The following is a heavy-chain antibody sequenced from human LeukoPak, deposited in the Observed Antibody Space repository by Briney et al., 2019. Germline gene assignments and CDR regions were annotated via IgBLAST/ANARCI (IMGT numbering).Heavy chain of an antibody. V-gene: IGHV3-30*02. J-gene: IGHJ4*02. CDR1: GFTFSSYG. D-gene: IGHD3-3*01. Sequence: PGGSLRLSCAASGFTFSSYGMHWVRQAPGKGLEWVAFIRYDGSNEYYADSVKGRFTISRDNSKNTLYLQMNSLRAEDTAVYYCAKAPTDFWSGYYMDYWGQGTLVTVSS. CDR3: AKAPTDFWSGYYMDY. CDR2: IRYDGSNE.